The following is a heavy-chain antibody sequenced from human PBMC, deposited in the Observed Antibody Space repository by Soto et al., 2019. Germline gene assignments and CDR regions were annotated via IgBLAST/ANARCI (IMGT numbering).Heavy chain of an antibody. Sequence: EVQLLESGGGLVQPGGSLRLSCATSGFTFSSYAMTWVRQAPGKGLEWVSAISGSGGSTYYADSVKGGFTISRDKSKNTLYLQMNSLRAEDTAVYYCAKDRMITFGGVIVPAACDIWGQGTMVTVSS. CDR1: GFTFSSYA. CDR2: ISGSGGST. V-gene: IGHV3-23*01. D-gene: IGHD3-16*02. J-gene: IGHJ3*02. CDR3: AKDRMITFGGVIVPAACDI.